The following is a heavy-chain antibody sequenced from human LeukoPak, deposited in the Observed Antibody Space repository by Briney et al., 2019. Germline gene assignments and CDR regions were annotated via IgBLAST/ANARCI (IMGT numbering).Heavy chain of an antibody. D-gene: IGHD3-10*01. V-gene: IGHV3-21*01. CDR3: ARGRVYGSGSYFSRFFY. J-gene: IGHJ4*02. CDR2: ISSSSSYI. CDR1: GFTFSSYS. Sequence: SGGSLRLSCAASGFTFSSYSMNWVRQAPGKGLEWVSSISSSSSYIYYADSVKGRFTISRDNAKNSLYLQMNSLRAEDTAVYYCARGRVYGSGSYFSRFFYWGQGTLVTVSS.